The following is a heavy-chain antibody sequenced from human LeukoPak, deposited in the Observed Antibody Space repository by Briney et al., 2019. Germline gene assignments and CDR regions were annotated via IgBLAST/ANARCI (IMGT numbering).Heavy chain of an antibody. CDR3: ARDYSAVAGIDY. CDR2: INAGNGDT. D-gene: IGHD6-19*01. V-gene: IGHV1-3*01. J-gene: IGHJ4*02. CDR1: GYTFTSYA. Sequence: GASVKVSCKASGYTFTSYAMHWVRQAPGQRLEWMGWINAGNGDTKYLQKFQGRVTITRDTSASTAYMELSSLRSEDTAVYYCARDYSAVAGIDYWGEGALVTVSS.